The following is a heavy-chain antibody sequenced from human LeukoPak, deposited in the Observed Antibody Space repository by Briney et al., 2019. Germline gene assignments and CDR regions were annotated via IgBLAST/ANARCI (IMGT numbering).Heavy chain of an antibody. CDR1: GFTFSSYA. CDR2: INHSGST. V-gene: IGHV4-34*01. Sequence: GSLRLSCAASGFTFSSYAMSWVRQAPGKGLEWIGEINHSGSTNYNPSLKSRVTISVDTSKNQFSLKLSSVTAADTAVYYCAREHLAEGGDYYDSPRLDYWGQGTLVTVSS. CDR3: AREHLAEGGDYYDSPRLDY. D-gene: IGHD3-22*01. J-gene: IGHJ4*02.